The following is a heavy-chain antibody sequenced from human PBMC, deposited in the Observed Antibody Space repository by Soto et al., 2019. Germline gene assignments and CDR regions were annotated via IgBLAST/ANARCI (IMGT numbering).Heavy chain of an antibody. Sequence: RLSCAACGFTFSSYGMHSVRQAPGKGLEWVAVISYDGSNKYYADSVKGRFTISRDNSKNTLYLQMNSLRAEDTAVYYCAKALGIAVAGTTYYYYGMDVWGQGTTVTVSS. D-gene: IGHD6-19*01. J-gene: IGHJ6*02. CDR3: AKALGIAVAGTTYYYYGMDV. CDR1: GFTFSSYG. V-gene: IGHV3-30*18. CDR2: ISYDGSNK.